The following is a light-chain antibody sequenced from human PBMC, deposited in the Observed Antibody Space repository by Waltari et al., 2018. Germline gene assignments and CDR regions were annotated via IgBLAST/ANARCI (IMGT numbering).Light chain of an antibody. V-gene: IGLV2-14*03. J-gene: IGLJ1*01. Sequence: QSALTQPASVSGSPGQSITISCTGTSSHLGGFNSVSCYQQHPGKTPKLMIFLVSNRPSGVSSRFSGSKSGNTASLTISGLQADDDADYYCSSYTTTSYVFGTGTKVTVL. CDR3: SSYTTTSYV. CDR1: SSHLGGFNS. CDR2: LVS.